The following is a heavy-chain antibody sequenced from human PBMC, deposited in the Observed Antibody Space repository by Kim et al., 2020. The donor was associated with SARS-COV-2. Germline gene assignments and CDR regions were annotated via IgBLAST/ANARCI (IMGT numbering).Heavy chain of an antibody. V-gene: IGHV1-18*01. D-gene: IGHD5-12*01. CDR3: ARGGGYDRREFDY. J-gene: IGHJ4*02. Sequence: YEPKLQGRVTTTTDSSTDTAYMELRSLRSDDTAVYYCARGGGYDRREFDYWGQGTLVTVSS.